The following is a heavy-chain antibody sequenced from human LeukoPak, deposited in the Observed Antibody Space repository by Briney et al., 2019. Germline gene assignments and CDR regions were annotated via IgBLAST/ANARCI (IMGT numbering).Heavy chain of an antibody. Sequence: ASVKVSCKASGCTFTSYAMHWVRQAPGQRLEWMGWINAGNGNTKYSQKFQGRVTITRDTSASTAYMELSSLRSEDTAVYYCARGPKDGAFDIWGQGTMVTVSS. J-gene: IGHJ3*02. CDR2: INAGNGNT. CDR1: GCTFTSYA. V-gene: IGHV1-3*01. CDR3: ARGPKDGAFDI.